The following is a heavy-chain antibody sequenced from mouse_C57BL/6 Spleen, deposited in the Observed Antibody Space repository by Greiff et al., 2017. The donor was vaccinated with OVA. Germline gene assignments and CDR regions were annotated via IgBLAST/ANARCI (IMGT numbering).Heavy chain of an antibody. CDR3: ARMATTSGFAY. J-gene: IGHJ3*01. CDR1: GYTFTDYN. D-gene: IGHD2-3*01. V-gene: IGHV1-18*01. Sequence: VQLKESGPELVKPGASVKIPCKASGYTFTDYNMDWVKQSHGKSLEWIGDINPNNGGTIYNQKFKGKATLTVDKSSSTAYMELRSLTSEDTAVYYCARMATTSGFAYWGQGTLVTVSA. CDR2: INPNNGGT.